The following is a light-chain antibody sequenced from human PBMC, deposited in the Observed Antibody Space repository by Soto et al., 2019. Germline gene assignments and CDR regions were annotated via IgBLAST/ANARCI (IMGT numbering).Light chain of an antibody. V-gene: IGLV1-40*01. CDR2: NNI. J-gene: IGLJ2*01. CDR3: QSYDTMLSGPGV. Sequence: QPVLTQPPSVSGAPGQRVTISCTGSSFNIGAGYDVHWYQQLPGTAPKLLIYNNINRPSGVPDRFSGSKSGTSASLAITGLQPEDEADSYCQSYDTMLSGPGVFGGGTKLTVL. CDR1: SFNIGAGYD.